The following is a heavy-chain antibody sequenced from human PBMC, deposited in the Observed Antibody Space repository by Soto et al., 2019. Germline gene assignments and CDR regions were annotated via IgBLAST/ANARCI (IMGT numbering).Heavy chain of an antibody. D-gene: IGHD6-19*01. CDR3: ARDRGYSSGWSD. CDR1: GGSISSDY. J-gene: IGHJ4*02. CDR2: IYYSGST. V-gene: IGHV4-59*01. Sequence: SETLSLTCAVSGGSISSDYWSWIRQPPGKGLEWIANIYYSGSTNYNPSLKSRVTISVDTSKNQFSLKLRSVTAADTAMYYCARDRGYSSGWSDWGQGTLVTVSS.